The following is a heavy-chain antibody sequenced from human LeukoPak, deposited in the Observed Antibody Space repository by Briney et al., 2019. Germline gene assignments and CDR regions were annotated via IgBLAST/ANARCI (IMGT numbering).Heavy chain of an antibody. CDR2: IYYSGST. V-gene: IGHV4-59*01. J-gene: IGHJ6*04. CDR1: GGSISSYY. Sequence: SETLSLTCTVSGGSISSYYWSWIRQPPGKGLEWIGYIYYSGSTNYNPSLKSRVTISVDTSKNRFSLKLSSVTAADTAVYYCARGITMVRGVNYYYYGMDVWGKGTTVTVSS. CDR3: ARGITMVRGVNYYYYGMDV. D-gene: IGHD3-10*01.